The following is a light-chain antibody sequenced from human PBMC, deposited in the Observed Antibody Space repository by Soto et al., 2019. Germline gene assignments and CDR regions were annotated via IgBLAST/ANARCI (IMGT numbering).Light chain of an antibody. CDR3: QSYDTKLSGGSV. CDR2: VNN. J-gene: IGLJ1*01. CDR1: SSNIGAGFD. V-gene: IGLV1-40*01. Sequence: QSALTQSPSVSWAPGQSVSISCTGTSSNIGAGFDVHWYQQLPATAPKLLIYVNNNRPSGVPDRFSGSKSGTSASLAITWLHAEDEADYYCQSYDTKLSGGSVFGTGTKVPVL.